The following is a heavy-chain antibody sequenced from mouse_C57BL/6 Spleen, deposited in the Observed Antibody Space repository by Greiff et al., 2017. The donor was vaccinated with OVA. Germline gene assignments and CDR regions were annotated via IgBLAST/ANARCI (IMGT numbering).Heavy chain of an antibody. Sequence: EVQLQQSGPELVKPGASVKMSCKASGYTFTDYNMHWVKQSHGKSLEWIGYINPNNGGTSYNQKFKGKATLTVNKSSSTAYLELRSLTTEDSAIYYAVRGGVRTEVGNPWFAYWGQGTLVTVSA. V-gene: IGHV1-22*01. D-gene: IGHD1-1*01. CDR3: VRGGVRTEVGNPWFAY. CDR1: GYTFTDYN. J-gene: IGHJ3*01. CDR2: INPNNGGT.